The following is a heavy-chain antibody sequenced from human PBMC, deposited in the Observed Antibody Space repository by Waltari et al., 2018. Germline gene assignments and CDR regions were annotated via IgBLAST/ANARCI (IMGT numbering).Heavy chain of an antibody. CDR2: ISGSGDST. D-gene: IGHD1-26*01. Sequence: EVQLLESGGGLVQPGGSLRISCEASGFPFRSSAMRWVRQAQRKGLEWFSGISGSGDSTYYADSVKGRFTISRDNSKNTLYLQMSSLRAEDTALYYCAKDLSGSYYGDYFDSWGQGTLVTVSS. V-gene: IGHV3-23*01. CDR1: GFPFRSSA. CDR3: AKDLSGSYYGDYFDS. J-gene: IGHJ4*02.